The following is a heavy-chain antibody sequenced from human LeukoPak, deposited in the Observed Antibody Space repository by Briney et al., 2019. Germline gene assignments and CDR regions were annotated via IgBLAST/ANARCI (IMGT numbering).Heavy chain of an antibody. D-gene: IGHD5-24*01. V-gene: IGHV1-2*02. J-gene: IGHJ4*02. CDR1: GYIFTDYY. CDR2: INPNGGGT. Sequence: GAPVKVSCKASGYIFTDYYMHWARQAPGQGLEWMGWINPNGGGTNYAPKFQGRVTMTRDTSISTAYIEVSRLRSDDTAVYYCARDTPSMAYWGQGTLVTVSS. CDR3: ARDTPSMAY.